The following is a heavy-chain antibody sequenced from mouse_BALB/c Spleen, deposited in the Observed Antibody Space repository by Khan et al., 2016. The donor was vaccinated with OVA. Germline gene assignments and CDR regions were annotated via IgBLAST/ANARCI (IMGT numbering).Heavy chain of an antibody. CDR3: ARGGYSSFAY. V-gene: IGHV1-5*01. D-gene: IGHD1-3*01. J-gene: IGHJ3*01. CDR2: IYPGNSDT. CDR1: GYSFTSYL. Sequence: EVQLQESGTVLARPGASVKMSCKASGYSFTSYLIHWVKQRPGQGLEWIGDIYPGNSDTTYNQKFKDKTILTAGTSANTAYMELRSLTNEYSAVYYCARGGYSSFAYWGQGTLVTVSA.